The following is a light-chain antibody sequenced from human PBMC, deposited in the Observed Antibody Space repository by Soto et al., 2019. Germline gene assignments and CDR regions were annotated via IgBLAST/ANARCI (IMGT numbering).Light chain of an antibody. CDR1: SSDVGGYNY. Sequence: QSVLTQPASVSGSPGQSITISCTGISSDVGGYNYVSWYQQHPGKAPKLLTYEVSNRPSGVSNRFSGSKSGNTASLTISGLQAEDEADYYCSSYTRRSNSRVFGTGTKVTVL. CDR2: EVS. V-gene: IGLV2-14*01. J-gene: IGLJ1*01. CDR3: SSYTRRSNSRV.